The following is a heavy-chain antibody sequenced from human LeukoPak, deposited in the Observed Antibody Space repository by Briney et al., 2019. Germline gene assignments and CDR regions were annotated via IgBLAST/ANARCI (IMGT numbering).Heavy chain of an antibody. J-gene: IGHJ4*02. CDR2: IKQDGSEK. Sequence: GGSLRPSCAASGFTFSSYWMSWVRQAPGKGLEWVANIKQDGSEKYYVDSVKGRFTISRDNAKNSLYLQMNSLKTEDTAVYYCTASDHLYCSSISCHFDYWGQGTLVTVSS. CDR3: TASDHLYCSSISCHFDY. CDR1: GFTFSSYW. D-gene: IGHD2-2*01. V-gene: IGHV3-7*03.